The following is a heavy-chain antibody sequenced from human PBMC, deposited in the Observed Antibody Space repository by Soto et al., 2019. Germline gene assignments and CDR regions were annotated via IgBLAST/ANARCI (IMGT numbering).Heavy chain of an antibody. D-gene: IGHD3-22*01. CDR3: ARVYYVCCGYVPVNFYDY. Sequence: TLSLTCTVSGGSISSGGYYWSWIRQHPGKSLEWIGYIYYSGSTYYNPSLKSRVTISVDTSKNQFSLELSSVTAADTAVYYCARVYYVCCGYVPVNFYDYWGQGTLVTVSS. V-gene: IGHV4-31*03. CDR1: GGSISSGGYY. J-gene: IGHJ4*02. CDR2: IYYSGST.